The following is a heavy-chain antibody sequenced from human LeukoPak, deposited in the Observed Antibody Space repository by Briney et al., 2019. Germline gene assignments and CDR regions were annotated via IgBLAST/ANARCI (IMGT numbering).Heavy chain of an antibody. CDR2: ISGDGGST. CDR1: GFTYDDYA. V-gene: IGHV3-43*02. J-gene: IGHJ3*02. CDR3: AKGSRRGSLLYAFDI. Sequence: GGSLRLXCAASGFTYDDYAMHWVRRAPGKGLEWVSLISGDGGSTYYADSVKGRFTISRDNSKNSLYLQMNSLRTEDTALYYCAKGSRRGSLLYAFDIWGQGTMVTVSS. D-gene: IGHD5-12*01.